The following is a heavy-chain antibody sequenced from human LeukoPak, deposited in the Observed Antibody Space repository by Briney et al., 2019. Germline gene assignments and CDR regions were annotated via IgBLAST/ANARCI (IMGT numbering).Heavy chain of an antibody. Sequence: SETLSLTCTVSGDSISSYYWSWLRQPPGKRLEWIGYVSNIETTNYNPSLKSRVTISVDTSKNQFSLRLNSVTAADTAVYYCARLPHYYDTSGYSVWGQGTLVTVSS. D-gene: IGHD3-22*01. J-gene: IGHJ4*02. CDR1: GDSISSYY. CDR3: ARLPHYYDTSGYSV. V-gene: IGHV4-59*01. CDR2: VSNIETT.